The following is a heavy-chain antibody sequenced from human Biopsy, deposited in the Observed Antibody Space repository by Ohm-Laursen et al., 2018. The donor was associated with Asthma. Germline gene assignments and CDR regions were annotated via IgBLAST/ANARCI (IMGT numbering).Heavy chain of an antibody. CDR2: IDQSGYT. J-gene: IGHJ5*02. Sequence: SETLSLTCTVYGGYLTGHYWNWIRQPPGKGLEWIGEIDQSGYTNYNPSLESRVTISADTSKNQFHLNLSSVTAADTAVYFCARAAITGIRGWFDPWGQGTQVTVS. CDR1: GGYLTGHY. CDR3: ARAAITGIRGWFDP. D-gene: IGHD1-20*01. V-gene: IGHV4-34*01.